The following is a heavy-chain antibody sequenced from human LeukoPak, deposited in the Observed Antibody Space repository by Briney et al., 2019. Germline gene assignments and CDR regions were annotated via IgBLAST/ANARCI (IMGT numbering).Heavy chain of an antibody. CDR2: IKQDGSEK. V-gene: IGHV3-7*01. CDR1: GFTFSSYW. J-gene: IGHJ4*02. D-gene: IGHD6-6*01. Sequence: QAGGSLRLSCAVSGFTFSSYWMSWVRQAPGKGLEWVANIKQDGSEKYYVDSVKGRFTISRDNTKNSLYLRMNSLRAEDTAVYYCARMGSSSSSYWGQGTLVTVSS. CDR3: ARMGSSSSSY.